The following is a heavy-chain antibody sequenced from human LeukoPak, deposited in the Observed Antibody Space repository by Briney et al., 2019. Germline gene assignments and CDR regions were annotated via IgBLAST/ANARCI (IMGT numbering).Heavy chain of an antibody. CDR1: GFTFSDYY. Sequence: PGGSLRLSCAASGFTFSDYYMSWIRQAPGKGREWVSSISSSSYIYYADSVKGRFTLSGDNAKNSLHLQMNSLRAEDTAVYFCARVMGGEHYYYYYMDVWGKGTTVTVSS. CDR2: ISSSSYI. CDR3: ARVMGGEHYYYYYMDV. V-gene: IGHV3-69-1*01. J-gene: IGHJ6*03. D-gene: IGHD2-21*01.